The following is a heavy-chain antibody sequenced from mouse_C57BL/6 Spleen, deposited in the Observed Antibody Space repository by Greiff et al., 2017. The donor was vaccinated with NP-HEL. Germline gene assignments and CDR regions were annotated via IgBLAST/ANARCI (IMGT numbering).Heavy chain of an antibody. V-gene: IGHV1-15*01. CDR2: IDPETGGT. J-gene: IGHJ2*01. CDR1: GYTFTDYE. D-gene: IGHD2-14*01. CDR3: TREAYYRD. Sequence: VKLQESGAELVRPGASVTLSCKASGYTFTDYEMHWVKQTPVHGLEWIGAIDPETGGTAYNQKFKGKAILTADKSSSTAYMELRSLTSEDSAVYYCTREAYYRDWGQGTTLTVSS.